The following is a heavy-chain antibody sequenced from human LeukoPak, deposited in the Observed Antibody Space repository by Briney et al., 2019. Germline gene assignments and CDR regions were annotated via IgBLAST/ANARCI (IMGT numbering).Heavy chain of an antibody. J-gene: IGHJ4*02. CDR3: ARDIHDSSGYPSYFDY. CDR1: GFTFSSYA. CDR2: ISGSGGST. V-gene: IGHV3-23*01. Sequence: GGSLRLSCAASGFTFSSYAMSWVRQAPGKGLEWVSAISGSGGSTYYADSVKGRFTISRDNPKNTLYLQMNSLRAEDTAVYYCARDIHDSSGYPSYFDYWGQGTLVTVSS. D-gene: IGHD3-22*01.